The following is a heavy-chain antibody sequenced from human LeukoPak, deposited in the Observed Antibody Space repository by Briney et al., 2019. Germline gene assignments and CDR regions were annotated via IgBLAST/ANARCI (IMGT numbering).Heavy chain of an antibody. D-gene: IGHD3-22*01. J-gene: IGHJ4*02. V-gene: IGHV3-48*03. CDR3: ARGLPLDYYDSSGIDY. Sequence: GGSLRLSCAASGFTFSSYEMNWVRQAPGKGLEWVSYISSSGSTIYYADSVKGRFTISRDNAKNSLYLQMNSLRAEDTAVYYCARGLPLDYYDSSGIDYWGQGTLVTVSS. CDR2: ISSSGSTI. CDR1: GFTFSSYE.